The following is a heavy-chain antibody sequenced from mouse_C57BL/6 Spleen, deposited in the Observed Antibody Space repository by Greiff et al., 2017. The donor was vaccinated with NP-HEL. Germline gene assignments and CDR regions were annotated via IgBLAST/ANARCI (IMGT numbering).Heavy chain of an antibody. D-gene: IGHD2-3*01. CDR3: ARREDYDGHWYFDV. CDR1: GYAFTNYL. V-gene: IGHV1-54*01. Sequence: LVESGAELVRPGTSVKVSCKASGYAFTNYLIEWVKQRPGQGLEWIGVINPGSGGTNYNEKFKGKATLTADKSSSTAYMQLSSLTSEDSAVYFCARREDYDGHWYFDVWGTGTTVTVSS. J-gene: IGHJ1*03. CDR2: INPGSGGT.